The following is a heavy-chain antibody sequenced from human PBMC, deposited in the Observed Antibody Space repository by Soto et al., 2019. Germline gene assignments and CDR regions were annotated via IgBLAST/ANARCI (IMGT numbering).Heavy chain of an antibody. CDR1: GGSISSGGYY. J-gene: IGHJ6*02. D-gene: IGHD6-6*01. V-gene: IGHV4-31*03. CDR2: IYYSGST. CDR3: ARDVPGIAARECGMDV. Sequence: VQLQESGPGLVKPSQTLSLTCTVSGGSISSGGYYWSWIRQHPGKGLEWIGYIYYSGSTYYNPSLKSRVTISVDTSKNQFSLKLSSVTAADTAVYYCARDVPGIAARECGMDVWGQGTTVTVSS.